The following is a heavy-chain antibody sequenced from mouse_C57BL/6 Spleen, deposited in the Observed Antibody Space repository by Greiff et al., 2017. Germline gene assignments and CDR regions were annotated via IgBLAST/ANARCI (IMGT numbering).Heavy chain of an antibody. Sequence: VQLQESGAELVKPGASVKISCKASGYAFSSYWMNWVKQRPGKGLEWIGQIYPGDGDTNYNGKFKGKATLTADKSSSTAYMQLSSLTSEDSAVYFCARGGLYYSNYVWYFDDWGQGTTLTVSS. CDR3: ARGGLYYSNYVWYFDD. CDR2: IYPGDGDT. D-gene: IGHD2-5*01. CDR1: GYAFSSYW. V-gene: IGHV1-80*01. J-gene: IGHJ2*01.